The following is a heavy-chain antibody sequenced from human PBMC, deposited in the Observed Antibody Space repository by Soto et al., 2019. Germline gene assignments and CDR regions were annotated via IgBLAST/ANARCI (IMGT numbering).Heavy chain of an antibody. CDR3: ARVYCSSTSCYNHYYYGMDV. CDR1: GYTFTSYG. J-gene: IGHJ6*02. D-gene: IGHD2-2*02. Sequence: QVQLVQSGAEVKKPGASVKVSCKASGYTFTSYGISWVRQAPGQGLEWMGWISAYNGNTNYAQKLQGRVTMTTDTSTRIAYMEVRGLRSDDTAVYYCARVYCSSTSCYNHYYYGMDVWGQGTTVTVSS. CDR2: ISAYNGNT. V-gene: IGHV1-18*01.